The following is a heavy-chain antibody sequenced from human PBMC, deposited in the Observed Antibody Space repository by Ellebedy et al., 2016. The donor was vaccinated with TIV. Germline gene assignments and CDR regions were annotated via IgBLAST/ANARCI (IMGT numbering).Heavy chain of an antibody. CDR3: ARVRWLVPDY. D-gene: IGHD6-19*01. CDR2: ISSSGSMI. J-gene: IGHJ4*02. Sequence: GGSLRLSCAASGFTFSSYEMNWVRQAPGKGLEWVPYISSSGSMIYYADSVKGRFTISRDNAKNSLYLQMNSLRAEDTAVYYCARVRWLVPDYWGQGTLVTVSS. V-gene: IGHV3-48*03. CDR1: GFTFSSYE.